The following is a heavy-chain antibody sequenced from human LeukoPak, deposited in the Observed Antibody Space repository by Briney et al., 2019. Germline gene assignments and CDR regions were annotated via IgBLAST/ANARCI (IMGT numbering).Heavy chain of an antibody. J-gene: IGHJ6*02. CDR2: ISYDGSNK. V-gene: IGHV3-30-3*01. CDR1: GFTFSSYA. Sequence: GTSLRLSCTASGFTFSSYAMHWVRQAPGKGLEWVAVISYDGSNKYYADSVKGRFTISRDNSKNTLYLQMNSLRAEDTAVYYCARDRRGDYYYYGMDVWGQGTTVTVSS. CDR3: ARDRRGDYYYYGMDV.